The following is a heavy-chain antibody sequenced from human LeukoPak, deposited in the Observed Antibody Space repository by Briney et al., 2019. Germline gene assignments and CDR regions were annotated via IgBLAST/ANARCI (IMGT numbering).Heavy chain of an antibody. J-gene: IGHJ5*02. CDR2: INPSGGTT. CDR1: GYTFTRYY. Sequence: GASVKVSCKASGYTFTRYYIHWVRQAPGQGLEWMGIINPSGGTTNYARKFQGRVTMTRDMSTSTVYMELSSLTSEDTAVYYCARGPSHNWLDPWGQGTLVTVSS. V-gene: IGHV1-46*01. CDR3: ARGPSHNWLDP.